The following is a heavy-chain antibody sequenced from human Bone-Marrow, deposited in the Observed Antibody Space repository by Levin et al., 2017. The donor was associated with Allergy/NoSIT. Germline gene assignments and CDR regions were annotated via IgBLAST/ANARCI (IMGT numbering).Heavy chain of an antibody. V-gene: IGHV3-23*01. J-gene: IGHJ5*02. Sequence: GESLKISCAASGFTFSNYGLTWVRQAPGKGLEWVSAISESGDKTFYADFVEGRFIISRDNSKNTLYLQMSNLGGDDTAIYYGASQYGAGAVNWLDPWGKGTLLTVSS. D-gene: IGHD3-10*01. CDR2: ISESGDKT. CDR1: GFTFSNYG. CDR3: ASQYGAGAVNWLDP.